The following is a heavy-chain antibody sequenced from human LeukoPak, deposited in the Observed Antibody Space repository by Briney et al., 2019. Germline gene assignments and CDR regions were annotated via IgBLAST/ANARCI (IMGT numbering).Heavy chain of an antibody. V-gene: IGHV4-59*08. CDR1: SGSIRRYY. Sequence: SETLSLTCTVSSGSIRRYYWSWIRQPPGKRLEWIGCIYYSGSTNYNPSLSSRVTMSVDMSKNQFSLKLTSVTAADTAVYYCARMNYGDFAYWGQGTLVTVSS. J-gene: IGHJ4*02. CDR2: IYYSGST. CDR3: ARMNYGDFAY. D-gene: IGHD4-17*01.